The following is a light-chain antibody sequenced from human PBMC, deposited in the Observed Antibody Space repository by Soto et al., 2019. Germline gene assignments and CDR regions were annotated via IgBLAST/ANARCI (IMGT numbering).Light chain of an antibody. J-gene: IGKJ2*01. CDR1: QSLLHSNGYNY. V-gene: IGKV2-28*01. Sequence: DIVMTQSPLSLPVTPGEPASISCRSSQSLLHSNGYNYLDWYLQKPGQSPQLLIYLGSNRASGVPERFSGSGSGTDFTLKISRVEAEDVGVYYCMQALQTPYTFGHGTKLEIK. CDR2: LGS. CDR3: MQALQTPYT.